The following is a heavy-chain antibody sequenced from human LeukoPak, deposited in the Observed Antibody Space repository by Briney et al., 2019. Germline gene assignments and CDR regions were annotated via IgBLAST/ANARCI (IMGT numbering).Heavy chain of an antibody. CDR1: GYSISDAYY. CDR2: IYHTGST. Sequence: SETLSLTCSVSGYSISDAYYWAWIRQSPGKRLEWTGSIYHTGSTYDNPSFKSRVTMSVDTSKNQFSLKLRSVTAADTAVYYCARPYYYEDSGYSGFDFWGQGTLVTVSS. CDR3: ARPYYYEDSGYSGFDF. J-gene: IGHJ4*02. V-gene: IGHV4-38-2*01. D-gene: IGHD3-22*01.